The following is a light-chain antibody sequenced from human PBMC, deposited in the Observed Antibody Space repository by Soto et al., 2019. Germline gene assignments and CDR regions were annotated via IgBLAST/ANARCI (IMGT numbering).Light chain of an antibody. CDR2: NDD. CDR3: GTWDASLSAGL. Sequence: QSVLTQPPSVSAAPGQKVTISCSGSSSNIETNPVSWYRHLPGTVPKLLIHNDDKRPSGIPDRFSGSKSGTSATLGITGLQTGDEADYYCGTWDASLSAGLFGGGTKLTVL. J-gene: IGLJ2*01. CDR1: SSNIETNP. V-gene: IGLV1-51*01.